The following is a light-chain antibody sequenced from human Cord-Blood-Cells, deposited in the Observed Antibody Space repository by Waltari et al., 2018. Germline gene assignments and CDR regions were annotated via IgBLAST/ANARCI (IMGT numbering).Light chain of an antibody. V-gene: IGKV1-5*03. J-gene: IGKJ1*01. CDR3: QQYNSYST. CDR2: KAS. CDR1: QSISSW. Sequence: DIQMTQSPSTLSASVGDRVTIPCRASQSISSWLAWYQQKPGKAPKLLIYKASSLESGVPSRFSGSGSGTEFTLTISSLQPDDFATYYCQQYNSYSTFGQWTKVEIK.